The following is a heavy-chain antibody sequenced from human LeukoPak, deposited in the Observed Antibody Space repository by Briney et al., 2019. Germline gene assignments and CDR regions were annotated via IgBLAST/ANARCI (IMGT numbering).Heavy chain of an antibody. J-gene: IGHJ6*03. CDR3: ARVQGYSYGDSYYMDV. CDR2: ISSSGSTI. D-gene: IGHD5-18*01. CDR1: GFTFSDYY. Sequence: GGSLRLSCAASGFTFSDYYMSWIRQAPGKGLEWVSYISSSGSTIYYADSVKGRFTISRDNAKNSLYLQMNSLRAEDTAVYYCARVQGYSYGDSYYMDVWGKGTTVTVSS. V-gene: IGHV3-11*01.